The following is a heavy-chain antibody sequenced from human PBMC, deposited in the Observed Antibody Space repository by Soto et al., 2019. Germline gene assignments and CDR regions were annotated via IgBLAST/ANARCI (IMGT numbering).Heavy chain of an antibody. Sequence: SETLSLTCTVSGGSISSYYWSWIRQPPGKGPEWIGYIYYSGSTNYNPSLKSRVTISVDTSKNQFSLKLSSVTAADTAVYYCARHLLPYGYGDYVSDYWGQGTQVTVSS. CDR1: GGSISSYY. CDR2: IYYSGST. CDR3: ARHLLPYGYGDYVSDY. J-gene: IGHJ4*02. V-gene: IGHV4-59*08. D-gene: IGHD4-17*01.